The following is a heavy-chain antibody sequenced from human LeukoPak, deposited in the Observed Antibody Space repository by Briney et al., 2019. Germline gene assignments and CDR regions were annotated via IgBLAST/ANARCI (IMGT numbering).Heavy chain of an antibody. Sequence: KPGGSLRLSCAASGFTFSSYSMNWVRQAPGKGLEWVSSISSSSSCIYYADSVKGRFTISRDNSKNTLYLQMNSLRAEDTAVYYCARDAAGPWGQGTLVTVSS. CDR3: ARDAAGP. V-gene: IGHV3-21*01. J-gene: IGHJ5*02. CDR2: ISSSSSCI. D-gene: IGHD6-19*01. CDR1: GFTFSSYS.